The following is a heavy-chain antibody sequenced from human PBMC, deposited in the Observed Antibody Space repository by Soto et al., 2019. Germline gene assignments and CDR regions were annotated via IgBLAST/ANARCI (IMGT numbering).Heavy chain of an antibody. J-gene: IGHJ4*02. D-gene: IGHD2-21*02. CDR1: GFTFGSYW. V-gene: IGHV3-7*01. CDR2: IKPDGSAT. Sequence: GGSLRLSCAVSGFTFGSYWMNWVRLIPGKGLEWVAYIKPDGSATYYVDSVKGRFTISRDNAKNSLYLQMNSLRVEDTSVYYCARAGYCGPGCYYYFDYWGQGTLVTVS. CDR3: ARAGYCGPGCYYYFDY.